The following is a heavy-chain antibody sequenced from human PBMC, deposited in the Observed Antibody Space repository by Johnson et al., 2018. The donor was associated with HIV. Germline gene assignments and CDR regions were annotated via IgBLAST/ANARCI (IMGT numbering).Heavy chain of an antibody. J-gene: IGHJ3*02. Sequence: VQLVESGGGLVQPGGSLRLSCAASGFTVSSNYMSWVRQAPGKGLEWVSVIYSGGSTYYADSVKGRFTISIDNSKNTLYLQMNSLRAEDTAVYYCAISAEDYYDSSAVPMDAFDIWGQGTMVTVSS. CDR1: GFTVSSNY. D-gene: IGHD3-22*01. V-gene: IGHV3-53*01. CDR2: IYSGGST. CDR3: AISAEDYYDSSAVPMDAFDI.